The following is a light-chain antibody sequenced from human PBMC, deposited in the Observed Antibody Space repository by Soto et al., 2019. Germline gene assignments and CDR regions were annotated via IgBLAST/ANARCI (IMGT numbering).Light chain of an antibody. J-gene: IGKJ5*01. CDR3: QQRSNWPPTT. CDR2: DAS. Sequence: EIVLTQSPATLSLSPGERANLSCRASQSVSSYLAWYQQKPGQAPRLLIYDASNRATGIPARFSGSGSGTDFTLTISSLEPEDFAVYYCQQRSNWPPTTFGQGTRLEIQ. V-gene: IGKV3-11*01. CDR1: QSVSSY.